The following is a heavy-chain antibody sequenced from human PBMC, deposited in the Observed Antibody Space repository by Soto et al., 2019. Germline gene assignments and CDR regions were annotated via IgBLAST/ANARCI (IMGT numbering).Heavy chain of an antibody. CDR1: GFTFSSYA. CDR3: AKDRISSYYYYYGMDV. Sequence: EVQLLESGGGLVQPGGSLRLSCAASGFTFSSYAMTWVRQAPGKGLVWVSGISGSGGSTYYADSVKGRFTISRDSSKNTLYLQMNTLRAEDTAVYYCAKDRISSYYYYYGMDVWGQGTTVTVSS. V-gene: IGHV3-23*01. CDR2: ISGSGGST. D-gene: IGHD6-13*01. J-gene: IGHJ6*02.